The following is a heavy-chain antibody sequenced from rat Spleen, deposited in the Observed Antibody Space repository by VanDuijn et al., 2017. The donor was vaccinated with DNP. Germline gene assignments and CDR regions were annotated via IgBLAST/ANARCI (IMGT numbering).Heavy chain of an antibody. CDR2: ISPSGGST. J-gene: IGHJ2*01. D-gene: IGHD5-1*01. CDR3: ARAELAYFAY. CDR1: GFTFSNYD. V-gene: IGHV5-25*01. Sequence: EVQLVESGGGLVQPGRSLKLSCAASGFTFSNYDMAWVRQAPTKGLEWVAAISPSGGSTYYRDSVKGRFTVSRDNTKSSLYLQMDSLRSEDTATYYCARAELAYFAYWGQGVMVTVSS.